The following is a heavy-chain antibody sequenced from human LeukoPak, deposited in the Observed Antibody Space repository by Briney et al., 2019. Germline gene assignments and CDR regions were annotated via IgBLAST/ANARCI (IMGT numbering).Heavy chain of an antibody. V-gene: IGHV3-30*18. CDR2: ISYDGSNK. CDR1: GFSNYT. CDR3: AKPWDTAMVRSHFDY. D-gene: IGHD5-18*01. Sequence: GGSLRLSCAASGFSNYTMHWVRRAPGKGLEWVAVISYDGSNKYYADSVKGRFTISRDNSKNTLYLQMNSLRAEDTAVYYCAKPWDTAMVRSHFDYWGQGTLVTVSS. J-gene: IGHJ4*02.